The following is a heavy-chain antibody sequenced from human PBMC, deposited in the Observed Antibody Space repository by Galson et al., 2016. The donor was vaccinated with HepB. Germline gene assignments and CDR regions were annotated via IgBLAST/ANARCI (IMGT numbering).Heavy chain of an antibody. V-gene: IGHV3-23*01. CDR1: EFTFITYA. J-gene: IGHJ4*02. CDR3: ASFLEKVRPMDY. Sequence: SLRLSCATSEFTFITYAMSWVRQAPGKGLGWVALITRAGDETYYGDSVKGRFTISRDNSKSTVYLQMDSLRAEDSAVYYCASFLEKVRPMDYWGRGTLVSVSS. CDR2: ITRAGDET. D-gene: IGHD2-2*01.